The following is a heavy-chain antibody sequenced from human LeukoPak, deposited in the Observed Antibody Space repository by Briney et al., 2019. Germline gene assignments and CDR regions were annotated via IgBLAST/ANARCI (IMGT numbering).Heavy chain of an antibody. Sequence: EASVEVSCKASGYTFTSYAMHWVRQAPGQRLEWMGWINAGNGNTKYSQKFQGRVTITRDTSASTAYMELSSLRSEDTAVYYCATLRGYYYDSSGYRRAFDIWGQGTMVTVSS. CDR3: ATLRGYYYDSSGYRRAFDI. J-gene: IGHJ3*02. CDR2: INAGNGNT. CDR1: GYTFTSYA. V-gene: IGHV1-3*01. D-gene: IGHD3-22*01.